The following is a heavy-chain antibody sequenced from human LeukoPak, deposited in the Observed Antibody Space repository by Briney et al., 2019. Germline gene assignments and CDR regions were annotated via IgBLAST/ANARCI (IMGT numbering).Heavy chain of an antibody. CDR3: ARPVVAGKTGIDY. Sequence: PSETLSLTCTVSGGSISSYYWSWIRQPPGKGLEWIGYIYYSGSTNYSPSLKSRVTISVDTSKNQFSLKLSSVTAADTAVYYCARPVVAGKTGIDYWGQGTLVTVSS. CDR1: GGSISSYY. D-gene: IGHD6-19*01. V-gene: IGHV4-59*12. J-gene: IGHJ4*02. CDR2: IYYSGST.